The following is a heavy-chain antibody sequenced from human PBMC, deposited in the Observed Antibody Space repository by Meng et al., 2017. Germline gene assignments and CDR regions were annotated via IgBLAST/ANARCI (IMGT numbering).Heavy chain of an antibody. CDR1: GYTFTSYG. V-gene: IGHV1-18*01. D-gene: IGHD6-19*01. CDR2: ISAYNGNT. Sequence: ASVKVSCKASGYTFTSYGISWVRQAPGQGREWMGWISAYNGNTNYAQKLQGRVTMTTDTSTSTAYMELRSLRSDDTAVYYCARYSSGWYGDYFDYWGQGTLVTVSS. CDR3: ARYSSGWYGDYFDY. J-gene: IGHJ4*02.